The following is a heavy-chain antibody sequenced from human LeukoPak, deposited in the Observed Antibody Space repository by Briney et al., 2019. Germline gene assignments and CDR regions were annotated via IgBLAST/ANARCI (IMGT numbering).Heavy chain of an antibody. V-gene: IGHV3-30-3*01. J-gene: IGHJ3*01. CDR1: GFTVSGNY. Sequence: PGGSLRLSCAASGFTVSGNYMSWVRQAPGKGLEWVAVISYDGSNKYYADSVKGRFTISRDNTKNSLYLQINSLRAEDTAVYYCARSPYSSSSSVWGQGTMVTVSS. CDR3: ARSPYSSSSSV. CDR2: ISYDGSNK. D-gene: IGHD6-6*01.